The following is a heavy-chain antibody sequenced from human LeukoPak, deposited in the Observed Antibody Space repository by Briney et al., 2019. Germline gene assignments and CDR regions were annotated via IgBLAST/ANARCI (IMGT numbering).Heavy chain of an antibody. V-gene: IGHV1-69*13. CDR2: IIPIFGTA. J-gene: IGHJ3*02. Sequence: ASVKVSCKASGYTFTSSAMNWVRQAPGQGLEWMGGIIPIFGTANYAQKFQGRVTITADESTSTAYMELSSLRSEDTAVYYCARIYCSGGSCYLDAFDIWGQGTMVTVSS. CDR3: ARIYCSGGSCYLDAFDI. D-gene: IGHD2-15*01. CDR1: GYTFTSSA.